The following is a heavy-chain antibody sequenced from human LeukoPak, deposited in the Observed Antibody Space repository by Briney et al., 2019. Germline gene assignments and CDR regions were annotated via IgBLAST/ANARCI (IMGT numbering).Heavy chain of an antibody. CDR2: IYYSGST. CDR3: AREGIIGFFDL. Sequence: SETLSLTCTVSGYSISSGYYWSWIRQPPGKGLEWIGYIYYSGSTNYNPSLKSRVTMSVDTSKNQFSLKLTSVTAADTAVFYCAREGIIGFFDLWGRGTLVTVSS. D-gene: IGHD2/OR15-2a*01. CDR1: GYSISSGYY. J-gene: IGHJ2*01. V-gene: IGHV4-61*01.